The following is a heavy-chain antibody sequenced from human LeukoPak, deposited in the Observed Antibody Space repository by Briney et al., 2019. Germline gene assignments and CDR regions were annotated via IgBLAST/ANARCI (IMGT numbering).Heavy chain of an antibody. CDR2: IKQDGSEK. J-gene: IGHJ3*02. Sequence: GGSLRLSCAASGFAFSSYWMSWVRQAPGKGLEWVANIKQDGSEKYYVDSVKGRFTISRDNAKNSLYLQMNSLRAEDTAVYYCARDLGGALYYYDSSGYSDAFDIWGQGTMVTVSS. V-gene: IGHV3-7*05. CDR3: ARDLGGALYYYDSSGYSDAFDI. D-gene: IGHD3-22*01. CDR1: GFAFSSYW.